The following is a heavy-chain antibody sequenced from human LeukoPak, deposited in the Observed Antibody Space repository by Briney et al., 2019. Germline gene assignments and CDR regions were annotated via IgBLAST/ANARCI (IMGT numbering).Heavy chain of an antibody. Sequence: GASVKVSCKTSGYTFSRYTMHWVRQAPGQRLEWMGWINAGNGNTKYSQKFQGRVTITRDTSASTAYMELSSLRSEDTAVYYCARGELPDYWGQGTLVTVSS. CDR2: INAGNGNT. CDR1: GYTFSRYT. D-gene: IGHD1-26*01. V-gene: IGHV1-3*01. J-gene: IGHJ4*02. CDR3: ARGELPDY.